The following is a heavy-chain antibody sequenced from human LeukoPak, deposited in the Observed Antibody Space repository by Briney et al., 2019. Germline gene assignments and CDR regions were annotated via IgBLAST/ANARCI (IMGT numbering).Heavy chain of an antibody. J-gene: IGHJ4*02. D-gene: IGHD1-26*01. Sequence: SETLSLTCSVSGGSITNYYWSWIRQSPGKGLEWIGFIYNTGRTNYNPSLQSRVTMSIDTSKNQFSLKLGSVTAADTAVYYCARQGELAIDYWGQGTLVTVSS. CDR3: ARQGELAIDY. V-gene: IGHV4-59*08. CDR2: IYNTGRT. CDR1: GGSITNYY.